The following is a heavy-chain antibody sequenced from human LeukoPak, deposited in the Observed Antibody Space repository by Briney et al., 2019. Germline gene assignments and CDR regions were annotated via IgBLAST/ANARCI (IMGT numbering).Heavy chain of an antibody. J-gene: IGHJ4*02. CDR2: IYHTGSS. D-gene: IGHD6-19*01. CDR1: GGSISSYY. CDR3: ARAEVGAGFDY. Sequence: SETLSLTCSVSGGSISSYYWSWMRQPPGKGLEWIGYIYHTGSSYYNPSLKSRVTISVDTSKNQFSLKVNTVTAADTAVYYCARAEVGAGFDYWGQGTLVTVSS. V-gene: IGHV4-59*01.